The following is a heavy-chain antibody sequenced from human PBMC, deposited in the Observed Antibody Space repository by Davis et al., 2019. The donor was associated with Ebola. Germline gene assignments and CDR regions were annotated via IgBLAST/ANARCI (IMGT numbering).Heavy chain of an antibody. CDR2: ISSDGSRT. CDR1: GFIFSSFA. D-gene: IGHD1-26*01. Sequence: GESLKISCSASGFIFSSFAMHWVRQAPGKGLEYVSAISSDGSRTNYADSVKGRFTISRDNSKNTLYLQMNSLRDEDTAIYYCAKDTSNVWFDVWGQGTMVTVSS. J-gene: IGHJ3*01. CDR3: AKDTSNVWFDV. V-gene: IGHV3-64*04.